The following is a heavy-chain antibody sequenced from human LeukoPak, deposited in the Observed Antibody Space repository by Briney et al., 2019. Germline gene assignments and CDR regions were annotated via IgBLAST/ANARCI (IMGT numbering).Heavy chain of an antibody. CDR3: ARSPLSSSGWYRADY. Sequence: SETLSLTCTVSGGSISSYYWNWIRQPAGKGLEWIGRIYTSGTTTYNPSLESRVTMSMDPSKNQVFLTLNSVTATDTATYYCARSPLSSSGWYRADYWGQGTLVTVSS. J-gene: IGHJ4*02. V-gene: IGHV4-4*07. CDR1: GGSISSYY. D-gene: IGHD6-19*01. CDR2: IYTSGTT.